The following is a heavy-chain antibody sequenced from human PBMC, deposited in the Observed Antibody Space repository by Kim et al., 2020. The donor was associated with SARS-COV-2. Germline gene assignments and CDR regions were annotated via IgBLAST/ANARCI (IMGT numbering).Heavy chain of an antibody. V-gene: IGHV4-31*03. Sequence: SETLSLTCTVSGGSISSGGYYWSWIRQHPGKGLEWIGYIYYSGSTYYNPSLKSRVTISVDTSKNQFSLKLSSVTAADTAVYYCARDKLELRAFDYWGQGTLVTVSP. D-gene: IGHD1-7*01. CDR2: IYYSGST. CDR1: GGSISSGGYY. CDR3: ARDKLELRAFDY. J-gene: IGHJ4*02.